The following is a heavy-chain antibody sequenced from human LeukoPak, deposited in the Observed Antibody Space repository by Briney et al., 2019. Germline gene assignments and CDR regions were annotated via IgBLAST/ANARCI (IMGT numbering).Heavy chain of an antibody. CDR3: ARDRGEYFDY. V-gene: IGHV4-59*01. CDR2: IYSSGST. D-gene: IGHD4-17*01. Sequence: SETLSLTCTVPGGSISGYYWSWIRQPPGKGLEWIGYIYSSGSTSYDPSLKSRVTISVDTSKNQFALKLTSVTAADTAVYYCARDRGEYFDYWGQGTLVTVSS. CDR1: GGSISGYY. J-gene: IGHJ4*02.